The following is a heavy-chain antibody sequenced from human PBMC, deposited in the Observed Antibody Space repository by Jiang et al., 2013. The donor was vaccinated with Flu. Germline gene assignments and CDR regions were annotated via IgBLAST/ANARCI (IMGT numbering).Heavy chain of an antibody. CDR3: AKEGDFWSGYYRLNYFDY. CDR1: GYSFSTYA. CDR2: INAGNENA. V-gene: IGHV1-3*01. Sequence: GAEVKKPGASVKISCKASGYSFSTYAIHWVRQAPGQRLEWMGWINAGNENAKYSQKFQGRVTITRDTSASIGYMELSSLTSEDTAVYYCAKEGDFWSGYYRLNYFDYWGQGTLVTVSS. D-gene: IGHD3-3*01. J-gene: IGHJ4*02.